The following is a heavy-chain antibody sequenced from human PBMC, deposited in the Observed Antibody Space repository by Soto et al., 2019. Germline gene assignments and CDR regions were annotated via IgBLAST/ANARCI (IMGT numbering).Heavy chain of an antibody. CDR1: GGSITSYY. D-gene: IGHD6-19*01. J-gene: IGHJ4*02. V-gene: IGHV4-59*12. CDR2: IHNSGST. CDR3: ASSYGDTSSWPFDY. Sequence: QVQLQESGPGLVKPSETLSLTCTVSGGSITSYYWSWIRQPPGMGLEWIGYIHNSGSTKCKPSLKGLVTISMDTSKNQFSLTLSSVTAADTALYYCASSYGDTSSWPFDYWGQGTLVTVSS.